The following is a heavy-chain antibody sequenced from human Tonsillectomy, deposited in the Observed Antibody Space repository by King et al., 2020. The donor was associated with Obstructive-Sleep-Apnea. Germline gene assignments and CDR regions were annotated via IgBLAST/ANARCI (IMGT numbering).Heavy chain of an antibody. CDR1: GIVFRAYG. D-gene: IGHD4-17*01. CDR2: ISYDGVNV. Sequence: VQLVESGGGVVQPGGALRLSCAASGIVFRAYGIHWVRQAPGKGPEWVGVISYDGVNVYYGDSVKGRFTISRDNSKNTAYVEMNSLRAEDTAVYYCASDRRRLYGDFFVDYWGQGTLVTVSS. V-gene: IGHV3-30*07. J-gene: IGHJ4*02. CDR3: ASDRRRLYGDFFVDY.